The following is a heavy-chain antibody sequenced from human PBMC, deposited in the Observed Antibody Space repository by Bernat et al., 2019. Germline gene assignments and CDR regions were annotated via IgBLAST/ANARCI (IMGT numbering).Heavy chain of an antibody. V-gene: IGHV3-33*01. J-gene: IGHJ4*02. CDR2: IWYDGSNK. D-gene: IGHD3-10*01. Sequence: QVQLVESVGGVVQPGRSLRLSCAASGFTFSSYGMHWVRQAPGKGLEWVAVIWYDGSNKYYADSVKGRFTISRDNSKNTLYLQMNSLRAEDTAVYYCARDGDETRPGEVFGNYWGQGTLVTVSS. CDR3: ARDGDETRPGEVFGNY. CDR1: GFTFSSYG.